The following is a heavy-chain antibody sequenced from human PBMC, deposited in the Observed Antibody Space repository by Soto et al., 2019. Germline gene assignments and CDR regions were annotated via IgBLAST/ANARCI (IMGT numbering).Heavy chain of an antibody. CDR2: INPNGGYT. J-gene: IGHJ5*02. CDR1: GSTFTSYY. CDR3: ATYCISTSCYTGENWFDP. Sequence: ASLKVSCKASGSTFTSYYMNRVRQAPGQGLEWLGIINPNGGYTTYAQKFQGRVTMTEDTSTDTAYMELSSLRSEDTAVYYCATYCISTSCYTGENWFDPWGQGTLVTVSS. V-gene: IGHV1-46*01. D-gene: IGHD2-2*02.